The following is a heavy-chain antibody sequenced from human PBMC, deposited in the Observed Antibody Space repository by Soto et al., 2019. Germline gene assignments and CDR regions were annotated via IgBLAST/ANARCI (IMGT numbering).Heavy chain of an antibody. D-gene: IGHD2-8*02. V-gene: IGHV3-30*03. CDR1: GFTVSTYG. CDR3: TGEVASGY. J-gene: IGHJ4*02. CDR2: ISRDGGTK. Sequence: QVQLVESGGGVVQPGRSLRLSCAVSGFTVSTYGMHWVRQAPGKGLEWVAVISRDGGTKYYEDSVKGRFTISRDNSRNTLFLEMNSLRSDDMAVYYCTGEVASGYWGQGTLVTVSS.